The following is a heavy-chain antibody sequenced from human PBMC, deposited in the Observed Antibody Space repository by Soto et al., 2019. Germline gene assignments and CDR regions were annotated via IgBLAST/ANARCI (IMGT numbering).Heavy chain of an antibody. CDR1: GGSISSYY. CDR3: ARLLLTAYSGVAYYYYYMDV. Sequence: TSETLSLTCTVSGGSISSYYWSWIRQPPGKGLEWIGYIYYSGSTNYNPSLKSRVTISVDTSKNQFSLKLSSVTAADTAVYYCARLLLTAYSGVAYYYYYMDVWGKGTTVTVSS. D-gene: IGHD3-9*01. CDR2: IYYSGST. J-gene: IGHJ6*03. V-gene: IGHV4-59*08.